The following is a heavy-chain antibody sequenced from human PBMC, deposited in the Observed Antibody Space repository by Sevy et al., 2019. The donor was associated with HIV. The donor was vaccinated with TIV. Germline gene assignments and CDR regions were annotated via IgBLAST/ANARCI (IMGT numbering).Heavy chain of an antibody. V-gene: IGHV6-1*01. Sequence: QSQTLSLTCAISGDSVSSNSAAWNWIRQSPSRGLEWLGRTYYRSKWYNDYAVSVKSRITINPDTSKNQFSLQLNSVTPEDTAVYYCAGQGDYYDSSGYYYGDAFDIWGQGTMVTVSS. J-gene: IGHJ3*02. CDR3: AGQGDYYDSSGYYYGDAFDI. CDR2: TYYRSKWYN. D-gene: IGHD3-22*01. CDR1: GDSVSSNSAA.